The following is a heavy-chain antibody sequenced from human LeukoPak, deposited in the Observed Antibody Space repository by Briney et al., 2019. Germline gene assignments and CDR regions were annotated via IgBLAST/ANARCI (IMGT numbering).Heavy chain of an antibody. Sequence: ASVKVSCKASGGTFSSYAISWVRQAPGQGLEWMGIINPSGGSTSYAQKFQGRVTMTRDTSTSTVYMELSSLRSEDTAVYYCARPYYYGSGSLYNWFDPWGQGTLVTVSS. V-gene: IGHV1-46*01. CDR2: INPSGGST. D-gene: IGHD3-10*01. CDR1: GGTFSSYA. J-gene: IGHJ5*02. CDR3: ARPYYYGSGSLYNWFDP.